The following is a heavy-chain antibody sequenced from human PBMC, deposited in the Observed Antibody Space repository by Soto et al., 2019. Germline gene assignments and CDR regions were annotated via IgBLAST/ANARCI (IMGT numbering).Heavy chain of an antibody. Sequence: SVKVSCRASGGTFSSYAISWVRQAPGQGLEWMGGIIPIFGTANYAQKFQGRATITADESTSTAYMELSSLRSEDTAVYYFARGGKYSYDSSGYSPFDYWGHGTLVTVSS. CDR2: IIPIFGTA. CDR1: GGTFSSYA. D-gene: IGHD3-22*01. J-gene: IGHJ4*01. V-gene: IGHV1-69*13. CDR3: ARGGKYSYDSSGYSPFDY.